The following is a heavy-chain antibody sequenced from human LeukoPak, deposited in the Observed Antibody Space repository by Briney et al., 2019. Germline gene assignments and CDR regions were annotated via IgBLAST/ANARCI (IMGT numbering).Heavy chain of an antibody. V-gene: IGHV1-46*01. D-gene: IGHD2-15*01. Sequence: RASVKVSCKASGYTFTIYYIHWVRQAPGQGLEWMGLINPSGGSTNYAQKFQGRVTMTRDMSTSTVYMELSSLRSEDTAVYYCARDHCSGGSCYSDYWGQGTLVTVSS. CDR1: GYTFTIYY. CDR3: ARDHCSGGSCYSDY. J-gene: IGHJ4*02. CDR2: INPSGGST.